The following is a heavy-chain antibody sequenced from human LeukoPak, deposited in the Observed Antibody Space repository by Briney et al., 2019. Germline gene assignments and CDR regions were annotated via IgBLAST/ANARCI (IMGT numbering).Heavy chain of an antibody. Sequence: ETLSLTCTVSGGSISSYYWSWVRQAPGKGLEWVSTISGSGDSSYYVDSVQGRFTVSRDNSKNTLYLQMNSLRAEDTAVYYCAKDSPSAPVTSVWGQGTLVTVSS. J-gene: IGHJ4*02. D-gene: IGHD4-17*01. CDR2: ISGSGDSS. CDR3: AKDSPSAPVTSV. V-gene: IGHV3-23*01. CDR1: GGSISSYY.